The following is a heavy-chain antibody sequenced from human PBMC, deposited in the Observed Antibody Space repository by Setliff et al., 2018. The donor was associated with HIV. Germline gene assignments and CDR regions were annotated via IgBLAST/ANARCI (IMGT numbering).Heavy chain of an antibody. V-gene: IGHV4-4*07. CDR3: ARDRRYYDSSGYWYNWFDP. D-gene: IGHD3-22*01. J-gene: IGHJ5*02. Sequence: PSETLSLTCAVYGGSFSGYYWSWIRQPAGKGLEWIGHISTSGSTNYNPSLKSRVTISVDTSKNQFSLKLSSVTAADTAVYYCARDRRYYDSSGYWYNWFDPWGQGTLVTVSS. CDR1: GGSFSGYY. CDR2: ISTSGST.